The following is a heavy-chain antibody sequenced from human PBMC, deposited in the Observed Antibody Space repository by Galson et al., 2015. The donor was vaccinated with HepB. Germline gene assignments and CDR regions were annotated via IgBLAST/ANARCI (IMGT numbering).Heavy chain of an antibody. CDR2: ICGSGGNT. D-gene: IGHD6-13*01. CDR1: GFTFSSYA. Sequence: SLRLSCAASGFTFSSYAMSWVRQAPGKGLEWVSAICGSGGNTYYADSVKGRFTISRDNSKNTLYLQMNSLRAEDTAVYYCAFGIAAACRFDYWGQGTLVTVSS. CDR3: AFGIAAACRFDY. V-gene: IGHV3-23*01. J-gene: IGHJ4*02.